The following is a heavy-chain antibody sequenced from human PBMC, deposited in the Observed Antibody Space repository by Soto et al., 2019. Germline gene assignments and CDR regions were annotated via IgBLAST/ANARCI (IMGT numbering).Heavy chain of an antibody. V-gene: IGHV1-58*01. D-gene: IGHD4-4*01. Sequence: SVKVSCKASGCTFTSSAVKWVRQAPGQRLEWIGWIVVGSGNTNYAQKFQERVTITRDMSTSTAYMELSSLRSEDTAVYYCAAVLDGYSNYYYGMDVWREGPTVTVSS. CDR1: GCTFTSSA. CDR2: IVVGSGNT. J-gene: IGHJ6*02. CDR3: AAVLDGYSNYYYGMDV.